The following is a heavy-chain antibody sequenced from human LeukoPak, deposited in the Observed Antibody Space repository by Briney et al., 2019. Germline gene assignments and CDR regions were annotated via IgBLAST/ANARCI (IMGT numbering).Heavy chain of an antibody. CDR3: ARHPIYCSGGSCYDY. D-gene: IGHD2-15*01. J-gene: IGHJ4*02. CDR1: GGSISSSSYY. CDR2: IYYSGST. V-gene: IGHV4-39*01. Sequence: SETPSLTCTVSGGSISSSSYYWGWIRQPPGKGLEWIGSIYYSGSTYYNPSLKSRVTISVDTSKNQFSLKLSSVTAADTAVYYCARHPIYCSGGSCYDYWGQGTLVTVSS.